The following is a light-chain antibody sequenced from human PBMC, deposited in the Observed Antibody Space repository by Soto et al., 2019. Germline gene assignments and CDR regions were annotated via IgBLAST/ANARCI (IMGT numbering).Light chain of an antibody. CDR2: HAS. CDR1: QSISSW. Sequence: DIQMTQSPSTLSASVGDRVTITCRASQSISSWLAWYQQKKGKAPKXLIYHASNLESGVPSRFSGSGSGTELTLTISSLQPDDGESDEGQQYNSHSRTFGQGTKVDIK. J-gene: IGKJ1*01. CDR3: QQYNSHSRT. V-gene: IGKV1-5*01.